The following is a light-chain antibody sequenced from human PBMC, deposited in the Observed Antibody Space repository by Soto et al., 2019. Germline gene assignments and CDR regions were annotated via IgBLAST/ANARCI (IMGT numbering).Light chain of an antibody. CDR3: QNYSLYST. Sequence: DIQMTQSPSTLSASVGDRVTIACRASQNISSWLAWYQQKPGKAPKLLIYKASTLESGVPSRFSGSGSGTAFSLTISRLQHDAFSNYYCQNYSLYSTFGPGTKVDIK. J-gene: IGKJ3*01. CDR1: QNISSW. V-gene: IGKV1-5*03. CDR2: KAS.